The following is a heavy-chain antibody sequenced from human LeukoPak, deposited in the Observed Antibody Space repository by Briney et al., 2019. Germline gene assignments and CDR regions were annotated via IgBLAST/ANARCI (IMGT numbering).Heavy chain of an antibody. D-gene: IGHD3-9*01. CDR3: ARARYVNSFYAFDI. Sequence: SETLSLTCTVSGGSISSYYWSWIRLPPGKGLEWIGYLSKSGNTNYSPSLNSPVTIFGDTSKNQFFLKLSSVTAADTAVYYCARARYVNSFYAFDIWGQGTLVTVSS. CDR2: LSKSGNT. J-gene: IGHJ3*02. CDR1: GGSISSYY. V-gene: IGHV4-59*01.